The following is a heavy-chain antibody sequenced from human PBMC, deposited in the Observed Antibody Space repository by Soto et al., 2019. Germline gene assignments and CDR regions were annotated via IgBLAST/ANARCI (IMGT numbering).Heavy chain of an antibody. D-gene: IGHD2-2*01. CDR2: ISGSGGST. CDR1: GFTFSSYA. J-gene: IGHJ4*02. V-gene: IGHV3-23*01. CDR3: AKDVPPIVVVPAAIDY. Sequence: GGSLRLSCAASGFTFSSYAMSWVRQAPGKGLEWVSAISGSGGSTYYADSVKGRFTISRDNSKNTLYLQMNSLRAEDTAVYYCAKDVPPIVVVPAAIDYWGQGTLVTVSS.